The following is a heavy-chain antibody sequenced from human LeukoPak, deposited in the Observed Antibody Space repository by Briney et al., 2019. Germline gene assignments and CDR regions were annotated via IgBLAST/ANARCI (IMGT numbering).Heavy chain of an antibody. D-gene: IGHD6-19*01. V-gene: IGHV3-7*03. CDR2: IKEDGSSQ. CDR3: ARDQQWLPYEKNYFDY. Sequence: GGSLRLSCVASGFTFSHSWMTWVRQAPGKGLEWVGHIKEDGSSQNYADSVKGRFTISRDNAKSSLHLQMNGLRAEDTAMYYCARDQQWLPYEKNYFDYWGQGTLVTVSS. J-gene: IGHJ4*02. CDR1: GFTFSHSW.